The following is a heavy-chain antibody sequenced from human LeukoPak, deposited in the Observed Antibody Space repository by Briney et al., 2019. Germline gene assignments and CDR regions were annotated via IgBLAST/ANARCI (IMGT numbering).Heavy chain of an antibody. CDR2: ITSSGSTI. CDR1: GFTFSSYA. Sequence: HPGGSLRLSCAASGFTFSSYAMHWVRQAPGKGLEWVSYITSSGSTIYYADSVKGRFTISRDNAKNSLYLQMNSLRVGDTAVYHCVRGEDYDDSRGYYLGSWGQGTLVTVSS. CDR3: VRGEDYDDSRGYYLGS. D-gene: IGHD3-22*01. J-gene: IGHJ4*02. V-gene: IGHV3-48*03.